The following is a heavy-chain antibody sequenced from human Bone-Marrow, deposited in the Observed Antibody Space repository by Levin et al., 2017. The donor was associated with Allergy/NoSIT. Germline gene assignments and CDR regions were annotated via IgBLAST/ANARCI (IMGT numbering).Heavy chain of an antibody. CDR1: GLTFGNYA. V-gene: IGHV3-30*18. CDR3: AKDSQSSSWFTDFDY. J-gene: IGHJ4*02. Sequence: GGSLRLSCAASGLTFGNYAMHWVRQAPGKGLEWVAGISYDGSSKYYGDSVKGRFTISRDNSKDTLDLQMNSLRVEDTAVYYCAKDSQSSSWFTDFDYWGQGTLVTVSS. D-gene: IGHD6-19*01. CDR2: ISYDGSSK.